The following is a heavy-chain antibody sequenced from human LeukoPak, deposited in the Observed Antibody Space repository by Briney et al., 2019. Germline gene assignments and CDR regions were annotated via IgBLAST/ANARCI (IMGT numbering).Heavy chain of an antibody. D-gene: IGHD5-12*01. J-gene: IGHJ4*02. V-gene: IGHV4-34*01. CDR1: GGSFSGYY. CDR2: INHSGST. CDR3: ARGRGDIVATKLLYYFDY. Sequence: SETLSLTCAVYGGSFSGYYWSWIRQPPGKGLEWIGEINHSGSTNYNPSLKSRVTISVDTSKNQSSLKLSSVTAADTAVYYCARGRGDIVATKLLYYFDYWGQGTLVTVSS.